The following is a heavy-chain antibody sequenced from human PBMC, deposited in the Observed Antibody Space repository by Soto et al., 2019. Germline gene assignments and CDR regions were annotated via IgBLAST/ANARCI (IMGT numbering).Heavy chain of an antibody. CDR3: AKTDKFHSQSSGWASRFDS. CDR1: GFTFSNYA. D-gene: IGHD6-19*01. V-gene: IGHV3-23*01. Sequence: EVQLLESGGDLAQPGGSLRLICAASGFTFSNYAMTWVRQSPGKGLEWVSTITSAGSTFYGDTVKGRFTISRDNSKSTLYWQMNSLGAEDTAVYYCAKTDKFHSQSSGWASRFDSWGQGTLVTVSS. J-gene: IGHJ4*02. CDR2: ITSAGST.